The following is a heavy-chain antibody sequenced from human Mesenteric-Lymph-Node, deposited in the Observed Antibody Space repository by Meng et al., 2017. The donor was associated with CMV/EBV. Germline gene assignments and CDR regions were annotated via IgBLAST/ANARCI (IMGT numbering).Heavy chain of an antibody. V-gene: IGHV1-2*02. CDR2: INPNSGGT. CDR3: ARDMGGVVPAATGGYYYYGMDV. Sequence: ASVKVSCKASGYTFTNYPITWVRQAPGQGLEWMGWINPNSGGTNYAQKFQGRVTMTRDTSISTAYMELSRLRSDDTAVYYCARDMGGVVPAATGGYYYYGMDVWGQGTTVTVSS. J-gene: IGHJ6*02. D-gene: IGHD2-2*01. CDR1: GYTFTNYP.